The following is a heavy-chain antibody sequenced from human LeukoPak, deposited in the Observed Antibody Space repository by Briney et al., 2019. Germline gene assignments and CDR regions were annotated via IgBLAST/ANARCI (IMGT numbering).Heavy chain of an antibody. J-gene: IGHJ6*01. CDR3: ARKSGMAGLRDYYGMDV. Sequence: GGSLRLSCAASGFTFSSYEMNWVRQAPGKGLEWVSYISSSGSTIYYADSVKGRFTISRDNAKNSLYLQMNSLRAEDTAVYYCARKSGMAGLRDYYGMDVWGQGTTVTVSS. CDR1: GFTFSSYE. V-gene: IGHV3-48*03. D-gene: IGHD1-26*01. CDR2: ISSSGSTI.